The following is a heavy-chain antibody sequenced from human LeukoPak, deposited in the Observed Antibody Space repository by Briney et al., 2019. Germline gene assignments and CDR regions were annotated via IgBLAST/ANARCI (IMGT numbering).Heavy chain of an antibody. CDR3: ARVWLQRRGNWFDP. CDR2: ISAYNGNA. D-gene: IGHD5-24*01. V-gene: IGHV1-18*01. J-gene: IGHJ5*02. Sequence: ASVKVSCKASGYTFTGYGISWVRQAPGQGLEWMGWISAYNGNANYAQKLQGRVTMTTDTSTSTAYMELRSLRSDDTAVYYCARVWLQRRGNWFDPWGQGTLVTVSS. CDR1: GYTFTGYG.